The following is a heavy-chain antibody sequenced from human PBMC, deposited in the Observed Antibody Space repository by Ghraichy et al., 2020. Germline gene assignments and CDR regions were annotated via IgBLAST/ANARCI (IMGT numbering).Heavy chain of an antibody. V-gene: IGHV3-21*01. CDR3: ARVAIAAAGTGLRD. D-gene: IGHD6-13*01. J-gene: IGHJ4*02. CDR2: IGSSSSYI. CDR1: GFTFSSFS. Sequence: GALRLSCAASGFTFSSFSMNWVRQAPGKGLEWVSSIGSSSSYIYYADSVKGRFTISRDKAKNSLYLQMNSLRAEDTAVYYCARVAIAAAGTGLRDWGQGTLVTVSS.